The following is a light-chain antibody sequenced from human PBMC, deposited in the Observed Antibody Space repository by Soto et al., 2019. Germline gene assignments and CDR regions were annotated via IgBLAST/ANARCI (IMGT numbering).Light chain of an antibody. J-gene: IGLJ1*01. Sequence: QSVLTLPASVSGSPGQSITISCTGTSSDVGGYNYVSWYQQHPGKAPKLMIYDVRNRPSGVSNRFSGSKSVNTASLTISGLQAEDEADYYCSSYTTISTYVFGTGTKVTVL. CDR2: DVR. CDR3: SSYTTISTYV. V-gene: IGLV2-14*01. CDR1: SSDVGGYNY.